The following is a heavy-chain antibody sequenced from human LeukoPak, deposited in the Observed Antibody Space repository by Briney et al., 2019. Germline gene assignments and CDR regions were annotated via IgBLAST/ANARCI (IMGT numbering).Heavy chain of an antibody. Sequence: PSETLSLTCTVSGVSLSSGGYYWSWLRQPPGKGLEWIEYIYHSGSTYSNPSLKSRVTISVDRSKNQFSLKLSSVTAADTAVYCCAREGSIVGATAELDYWGQGTLVTVSS. D-gene: IGHD1-26*01. J-gene: IGHJ4*02. CDR3: AREGSIVGATAELDY. CDR1: GVSLSSGGYY. CDR2: IYHSGST. V-gene: IGHV4-30-2*01.